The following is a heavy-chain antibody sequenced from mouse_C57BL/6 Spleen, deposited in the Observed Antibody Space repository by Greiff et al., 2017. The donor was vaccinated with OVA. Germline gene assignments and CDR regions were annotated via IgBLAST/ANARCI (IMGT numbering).Heavy chain of an antibody. J-gene: IGHJ1*03. CDR2: INPNNGGT. D-gene: IGHD1-1*01. Sequence: EVKLLESGPELVKPGASVKMSCKASGYTFTDYNMHWVKQSHGKSLEWIGYINPNNGGTSYNQKFKGKATLTVNKSSSTAYMELRSLTSEDSAVYYCARGDYYGSSYVGYWYFDVWGTGSTVTVSS. CDR3: ARGDYYGSSYVGYWYFDV. V-gene: IGHV1-22*01. CDR1: GYTFTDYN.